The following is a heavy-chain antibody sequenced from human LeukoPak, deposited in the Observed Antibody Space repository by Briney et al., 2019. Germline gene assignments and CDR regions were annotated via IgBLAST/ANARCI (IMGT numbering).Heavy chain of an antibody. CDR2: ISTSSSTI. CDR1: GFTFSSYS. D-gene: IGHD1-26*01. J-gene: IGHJ3*02. Sequence: GGSLRLSCAASGFTFSSYSMNWVRQAPGEGLEWVSYISTSSSTIYYADSVKGRFTISRDNAKNSLYLQMNSLRDEDTAVYYCARDTGGSYYDAFDIWGQGTMVSVSS. CDR3: ARDTGGSYYDAFDI. V-gene: IGHV3-48*02.